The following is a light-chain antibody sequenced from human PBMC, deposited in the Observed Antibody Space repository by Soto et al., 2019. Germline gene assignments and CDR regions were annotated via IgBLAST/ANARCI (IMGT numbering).Light chain of an antibody. Sequence: ETVMTQSPATLSVSPRERVTLSCRAGQSLGTKLAWYQQKPGQAPRLLIYDASTRATGIPARFSGSGSGTEFTLTITSLQSEDFAVYFCQQYSYWPPHTFGGGTKVDIK. CDR2: DAS. V-gene: IGKV3-15*01. CDR3: QQYSYWPPHT. CDR1: QSLGTK. J-gene: IGKJ4*01.